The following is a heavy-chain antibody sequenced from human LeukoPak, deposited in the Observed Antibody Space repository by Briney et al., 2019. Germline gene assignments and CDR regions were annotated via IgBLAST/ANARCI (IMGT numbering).Heavy chain of an antibody. CDR2: INPNSGGT. Sequence: ASVKVPCKASGYTFTGYYMHWVRQAPGQGLEWMGWINPNSGGTNYAQKFQGRVTMTRDASISTAYMELSRLRSDDTAVYYCARVFRVAVSGADYWGQGTLVTVSS. D-gene: IGHD6-19*01. J-gene: IGHJ4*02. V-gene: IGHV1-2*02. CDR1: GYTFTGYY. CDR3: ARVFRVAVSGADY.